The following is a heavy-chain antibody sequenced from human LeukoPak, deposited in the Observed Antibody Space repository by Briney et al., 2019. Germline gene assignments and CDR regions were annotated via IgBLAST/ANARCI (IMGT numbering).Heavy chain of an antibody. D-gene: IGHD3-10*01. Sequence: PGGSLRLSCATSGFTFSSYAMSWVRQAPGKGLEWVAVISYDGSNKYYADSVKGRFTISRDNSKNTLYLQMNSLRAQDTAVYYCAKEDYGSGSPFFDYWGQGTLVTVSS. J-gene: IGHJ4*02. CDR1: GFTFSSYA. CDR2: ISYDGSNK. CDR3: AKEDYGSGSPFFDY. V-gene: IGHV3-30*18.